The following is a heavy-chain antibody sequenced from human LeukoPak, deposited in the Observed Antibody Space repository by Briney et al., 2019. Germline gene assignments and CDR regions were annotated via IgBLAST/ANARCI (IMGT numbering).Heavy chain of an antibody. Sequence: GASVKVSCKASGYTFTSYDINWVRQATGQGLEWMGWISGYNRNTNYIQKLQGRVTMTTDTSTSTGYMELRSLRSDDTAVYYCARVREPARWSLEPNFDYWGQGTLVTVSS. D-gene: IGHD2-15*01. J-gene: IGHJ4*02. CDR1: GYTFTSYD. CDR3: ARVREPARWSLEPNFDY. CDR2: ISGYNRNT. V-gene: IGHV1-18*01.